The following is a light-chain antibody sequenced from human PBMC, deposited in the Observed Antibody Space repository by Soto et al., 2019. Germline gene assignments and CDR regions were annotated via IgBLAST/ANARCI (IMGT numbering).Light chain of an antibody. Sequence: VVAHSVGAVSLSPEERATLSCRASQSVSSNLAWYQQKPGQAPRLLIDGASTRATGIPARFSGRGSGTEFTLTISCLHSEDFAIRYCKTYSTWPPISSCQGARLEIK. CDR1: QSVSSN. CDR3: KTYSTWPPIS. J-gene: IGKJ5*01. CDR2: GAS. V-gene: IGKV3-15*01.